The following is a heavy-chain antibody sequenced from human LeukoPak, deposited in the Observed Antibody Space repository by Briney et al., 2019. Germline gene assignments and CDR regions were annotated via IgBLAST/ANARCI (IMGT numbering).Heavy chain of an antibody. CDR2: IYYSGTT. D-gene: IGHD3-10*01. CDR1: GGSISPYY. CDR3: ARESVKYYGSGSYFDY. Sequence: PSETLSLTCTVSGGSISPYYWSWIRQPPGKGLEWIGYIYYSGTTHYNPSLESRVTMSVDTSKNQFSLKLSSVTAADTAVYYCARESVKYYGSGSYFDYWGQGTLVTVSS. J-gene: IGHJ4*02. V-gene: IGHV4-59*12.